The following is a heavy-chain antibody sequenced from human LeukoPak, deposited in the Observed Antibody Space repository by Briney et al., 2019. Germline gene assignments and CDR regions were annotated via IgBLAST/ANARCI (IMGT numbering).Heavy chain of an antibody. CDR2: INHTGST. J-gene: IGHJ4*02. CDR1: GGSFSGYY. Sequence: SETLSLTCDVYGGSFSGYYWNWIRQPPGKGLEWIGEINHTGSTNYNPSLKSRVTISVDTSKNQFSLKLSSVTAADTAVYYCARGRLYQLLPESFDSWGQGTLVTVSS. CDR3: ARGRLYQLLPESFDS. V-gene: IGHV4-34*01. D-gene: IGHD2-2*01.